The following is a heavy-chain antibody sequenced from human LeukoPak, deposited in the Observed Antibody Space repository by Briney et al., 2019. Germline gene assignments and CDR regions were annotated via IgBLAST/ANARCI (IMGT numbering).Heavy chain of an antibody. CDR1: GFTLTNYA. Sequence: GGSLRLSCAASGFTLTNYAMTWVRQAPGKGLEWVSALSDSGASTYYADSVKGRFTVSRDSSKNTLNLQMNSLRAEDTAVYYCAKDRGNRYSFDYWGQGTLVTVSS. V-gene: IGHV3-23*01. D-gene: IGHD1/OR15-1a*01. CDR3: AKDRGNRYSFDY. CDR2: LSDSGAST. J-gene: IGHJ4*02.